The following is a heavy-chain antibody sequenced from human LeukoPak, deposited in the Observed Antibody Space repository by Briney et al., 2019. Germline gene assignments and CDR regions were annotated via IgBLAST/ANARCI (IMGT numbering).Heavy chain of an antibody. CDR1: GYSFSDYT. V-gene: IGHV1-2*02. D-gene: IGHD2-15*01. CDR2: FNPDTGDT. CDR3: VTQSFDF. J-gene: IGHJ4*02. Sequence: ASEKVSCKTSGYSFSDYTMHRVRQAPGEGLEWLGWFNPDTGDTFSAQMFQGRDTLTWDTARRTAYMEMRNLNVDDTAVFYCVTQSFDFWGQGTLVTVSS.